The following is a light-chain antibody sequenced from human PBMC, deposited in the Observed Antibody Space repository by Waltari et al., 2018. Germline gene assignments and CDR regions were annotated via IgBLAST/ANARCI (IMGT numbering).Light chain of an antibody. CDR2: DAS. V-gene: IGKV1-33*01. CDR3: QQFHSLLT. Sequence: ITGQESQDINNYLNWYQQKPGKAPKLLSYDASNLETGVPSRFSGSGSGTTFTFTISSLQPEDIATYYCQQFHSLLTFGGGTKVEIK. J-gene: IGKJ4*01. CDR1: QDINNY.